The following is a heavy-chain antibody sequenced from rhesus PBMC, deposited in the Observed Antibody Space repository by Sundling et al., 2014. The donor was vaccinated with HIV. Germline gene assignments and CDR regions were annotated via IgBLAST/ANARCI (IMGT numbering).Heavy chain of an antibody. V-gene: IGHV4-80*01. CDR1: GASISSYW. J-gene: IGHJ4*01. CDR2: INGNSGST. Sequence: QVQLQESGPGLVKPSETLSLTCTVSGASISSYWWSWIRQPPGKGLEWIGEINGNSGSTNYNPSLKSRVTISRDTSKNQFSLKLSSVTAADTAVYYCAIGSYYDSGPTPYFDSWGQGVLVTVSS. D-gene: IGHD3-28*01. CDR3: AIGSYYDSGPTPYFDS.